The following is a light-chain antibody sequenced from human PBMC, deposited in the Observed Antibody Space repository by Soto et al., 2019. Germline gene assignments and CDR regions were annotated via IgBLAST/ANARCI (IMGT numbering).Light chain of an antibody. J-gene: IGLJ3*02. CDR1: DSNIGAGYD. CDR2: RDN. V-gene: IGLV1-40*01. CDR3: QSYDASLSGSV. Sequence: QSVLTQPPSVSGAPGQRVTISCTGSDSNIGAGYDVHWYQQLPGTAPKVLIERDNNRASGVPDRFSGSKSGTSGSLAITGLQAEDEADYYCQSYDASLSGSVFGGGTKLPS.